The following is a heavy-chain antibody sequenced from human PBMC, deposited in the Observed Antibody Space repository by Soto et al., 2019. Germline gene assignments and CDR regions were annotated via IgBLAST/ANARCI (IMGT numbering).Heavy chain of an antibody. V-gene: IGHV3-30-3*01. J-gene: IGHJ4*02. CDR1: GFTFSSYA. CDR3: AREIQGGFLFDY. Sequence: GGSLRLSCAASGFTFSSYAMHWVRQAPGKGLEWVAVISYDGSNKYYADPVKGRFTISRDNSKNTLYLQMNSLRAEDTAVYYCAREIQGGFLFDYWGQGTLVTVSS. D-gene: IGHD3-10*01. CDR2: ISYDGSNK.